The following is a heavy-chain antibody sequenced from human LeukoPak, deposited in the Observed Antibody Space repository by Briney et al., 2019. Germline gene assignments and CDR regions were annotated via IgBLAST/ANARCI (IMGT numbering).Heavy chain of an antibody. Sequence: PSETLSLTCTVSGGSISSYYWSWIRQPPGKGLEWIGYIYYSGSTNYNPSLKSRVTISVDPSKNQFSLKLSSVTAADTAVYYCARRKIAVAGNWFDPWGQGTLVTVSS. V-gene: IGHV4-59*08. CDR3: ARRKIAVAGNWFDP. D-gene: IGHD6-19*01. CDR1: GGSISSYY. J-gene: IGHJ5*02. CDR2: IYYSGST.